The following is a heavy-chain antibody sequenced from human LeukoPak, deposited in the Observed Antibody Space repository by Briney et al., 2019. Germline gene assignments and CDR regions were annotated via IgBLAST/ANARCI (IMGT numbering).Heavy chain of an antibody. D-gene: IGHD2-21*01. V-gene: IGHV3-23*01. CDR2: IGASGSST. J-gene: IGHJ4*02. CDR3: ARENPAGRDSDF. CDR1: KFIFSEYA. Sequence: PGGSLRLSCATSKFIFSEYAMDWVRQAPGKGLEWVAAIGASGSSTYYAASVEGRFTISRDNSNETLYLQMDSLRADDTAVYYCARENPAGRDSDFWGQGTLVTVSA.